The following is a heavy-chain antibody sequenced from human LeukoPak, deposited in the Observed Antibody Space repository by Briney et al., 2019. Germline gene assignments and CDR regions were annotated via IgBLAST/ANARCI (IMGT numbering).Heavy chain of an antibody. J-gene: IGHJ4*02. D-gene: IGHD3-16*01. CDR1: GFIVSSNY. Sequence: GGSLRLSCAASGFIVSSNYMSWVRQAPGKGLEWVSVIYSGGSTYYADSVKGRFTISRDNSKNTLYLQMNSLRAEDTAVYYCARDEGGGGVDYWGQGTLVTVSS. V-gene: IGHV3-66*01. CDR3: ARDEGGGGVDY. CDR2: IYSGGST.